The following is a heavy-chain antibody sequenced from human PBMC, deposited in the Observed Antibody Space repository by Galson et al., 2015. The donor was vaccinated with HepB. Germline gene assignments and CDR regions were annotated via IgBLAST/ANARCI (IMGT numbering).Heavy chain of an antibody. J-gene: IGHJ6*03. V-gene: IGHV7-4-1*02. Sequence: SVKVSCKASGYTLTDYVVNWVRQAPGQGLEWMGWMNTNTGKPTYAPGFAGRFVFSLDTSVTTAYLRISSLETDDTAVYYCARSPLRFLDWLPYYDYYYMDVWGEGTTVTVSS. D-gene: IGHD3-3*01. CDR3: ARSPLRFLDWLPYYDYYYMDV. CDR2: MNTNTGKP. CDR1: GYTLTDYV.